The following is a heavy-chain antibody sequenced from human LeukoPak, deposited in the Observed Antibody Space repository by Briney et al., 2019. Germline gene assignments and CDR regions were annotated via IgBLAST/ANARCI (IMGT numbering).Heavy chain of an antibody. Sequence: GGSMRLSCAASGFTFSSYGMSWVRQAPGKGLEWVSAISGGGGSTYYADSVKGRFTISRDNSKNTLYLQMNSLRAEDTAVYYCARDDPYGDYAGAFDYWGQGTLVTVSS. CDR1: GFTFSSYG. J-gene: IGHJ4*02. CDR3: ARDDPYGDYAGAFDY. D-gene: IGHD4-17*01. CDR2: ISGGGGST. V-gene: IGHV3-23*01.